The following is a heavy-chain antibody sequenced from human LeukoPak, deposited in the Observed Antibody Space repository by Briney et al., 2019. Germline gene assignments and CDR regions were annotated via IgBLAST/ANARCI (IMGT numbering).Heavy chain of an antibody. CDR1: GASISSTTYY. CDR3: ARHCSGGTCYSDFDY. D-gene: IGHD2-15*01. CDR2: IYYSGFT. V-gene: IGHV4-39*01. Sequence: SETLSLTCTVSGASISSTTYYWGWIRQPPGKGLEWIGSIYYSGFTFYNPSIKSRVTISVDTSKNQFYLKLTSVTAADTAVYYCARHCSGGTCYSDFDYWGQGTLVTVSS. J-gene: IGHJ4*02.